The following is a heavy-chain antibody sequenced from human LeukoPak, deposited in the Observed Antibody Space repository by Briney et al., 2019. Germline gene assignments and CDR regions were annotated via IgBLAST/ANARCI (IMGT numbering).Heavy chain of an antibody. CDR1: GFTFAIHA. Sequence: GGSLRLSCAASGFTFAIHAMTWVRHAPGKGLEWVSGISGDGASTHSAESVKGQFTISRDNSQNALFLQMNSLRVEDTAIYYCAKVFYVSGRPLHTFDVWGQGTMVTVSS. D-gene: IGHD3-10*01. CDR3: AKVFYVSGRPLHTFDV. CDR2: ISGDGAST. V-gene: IGHV3-23*01. J-gene: IGHJ3*01.